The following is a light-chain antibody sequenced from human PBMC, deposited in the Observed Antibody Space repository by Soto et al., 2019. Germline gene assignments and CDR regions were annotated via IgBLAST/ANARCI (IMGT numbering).Light chain of an antibody. CDR3: AAWDTGLSGGV. Sequence: SVLTQPPSVSAAPGQKVTLSCSGSSSNIGSDFVSWYQQLPATAPQLLIYENNKRPSGIPDRFSGSKSATSATLGITGLQTGDEAEYYCAAWDTGLSGGVFGGGTKVTVL. CDR2: ENN. J-gene: IGLJ3*02. V-gene: IGLV1-51*02. CDR1: SSNIGSDF.